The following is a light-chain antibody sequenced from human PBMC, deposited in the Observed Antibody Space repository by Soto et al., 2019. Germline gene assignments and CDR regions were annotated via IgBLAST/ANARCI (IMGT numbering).Light chain of an antibody. CDR2: GAS. Sequence: EIVLTQSPGTLSLSPGERATLSCRASQSVSSSYLAWYQQKPGQAPRLLIYGASSMATGIPDRFSGSGSGTDFSLTISRLEPADFAVYYCQQYGSSLTLGPGTKVDSK. CDR3: QQYGSSLT. CDR1: QSVSSSY. V-gene: IGKV3-20*01. J-gene: IGKJ3*01.